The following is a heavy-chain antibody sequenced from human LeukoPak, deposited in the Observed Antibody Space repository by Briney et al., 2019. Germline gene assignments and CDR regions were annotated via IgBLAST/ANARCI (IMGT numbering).Heavy chain of an antibody. V-gene: IGHV3-23*01. J-gene: IGHJ4*02. D-gene: IGHD3-10*01. CDR1: GFTFSSYA. CDR3: VKGFVHPTYYFEY. CDR2: ITGSGDGT. Sequence: GGSLRLSSAASGFTFSSYAMMWVRQAPEKGLEWVSSITGSGDGTYYADSVRGRFTISRDNSKNTLYLQVNSLRAEDTAVYFCVKGFVHPTYYFEYWGQGTLVTVST.